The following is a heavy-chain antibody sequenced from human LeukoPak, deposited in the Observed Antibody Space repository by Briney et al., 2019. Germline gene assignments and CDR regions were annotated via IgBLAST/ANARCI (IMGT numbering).Heavy chain of an antibody. J-gene: IGHJ4*02. CDR2: IHASGTT. CDR3: ARDGADVYGRAFDY. V-gene: IGHV4-4*07. Sequence: PSETLSLTCNVSGGSISSYFCTWVRQPAGKGLEWIGRIHASGTTNYNSSLKSRVSMSVDTSKNQFSLKLTSVTAADTAVYFCARDGADVYGRAFDYWGQGTLVSVSS. D-gene: IGHD3-10*01. CDR1: GGSISSYF.